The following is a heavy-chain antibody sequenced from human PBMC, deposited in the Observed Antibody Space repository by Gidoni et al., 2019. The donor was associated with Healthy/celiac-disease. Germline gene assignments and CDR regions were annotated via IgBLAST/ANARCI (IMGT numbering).Heavy chain of an antibody. V-gene: IGHV1-18*01. CDR3: ARDEASEKYSSSWYPYYYYYYGMDV. Sequence: VQLVQSGAEAKKPGASVKVSCKASGYNFTSYGISWVRQAPGQGLEWMGWISAYNGNTHDAQKLQGRVTMTTDTSTSTAYMELRSLRSDDTAVYYCARDEASEKYSSSWYPYYYYYYGMDVWGQGTTVTVSS. CDR2: ISAYNGNT. J-gene: IGHJ6*02. CDR1: GYNFTSYG. D-gene: IGHD6-13*01.